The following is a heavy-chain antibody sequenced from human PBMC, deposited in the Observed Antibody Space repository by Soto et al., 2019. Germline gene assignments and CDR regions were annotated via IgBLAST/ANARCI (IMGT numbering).Heavy chain of an antibody. V-gene: IGHV1-2*02. CDR2: INPKSGGT. CDR3: ARDLAKGGGSAGFDY. Sequence: ASVKVSCKASGYTFTVYYMHWVRQAPGQGLVWMGWINPKSGGTMYPQKFQGRVIMTWDTSTSTAYMALTRLRSDDTAVYYCARDLAKGGGSAGFDYWGQGTLVTVSS. J-gene: IGHJ4*02. CDR1: GYTFTVYY. D-gene: IGHD1-26*01.